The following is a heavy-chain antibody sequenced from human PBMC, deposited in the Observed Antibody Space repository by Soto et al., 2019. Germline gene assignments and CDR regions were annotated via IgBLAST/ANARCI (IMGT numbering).Heavy chain of an antibody. CDR1: GFTFSSYA. D-gene: IGHD3-10*01. J-gene: IGHJ6*03. V-gene: IGHV3-23*01. CDR2: ISGSGGST. Sequence: GGSLRLSCAASGFTFSSYAMSWVRQAPGKGLEWVSAISGSGGSTYYADSVKGRFTISRDNSKNTLYLQMNSLRAEDTAVYYCAKYAGLVLWFGELLKPYYMDVWGKGTTVTVSS. CDR3: AKYAGLVLWFGELLKPYYMDV.